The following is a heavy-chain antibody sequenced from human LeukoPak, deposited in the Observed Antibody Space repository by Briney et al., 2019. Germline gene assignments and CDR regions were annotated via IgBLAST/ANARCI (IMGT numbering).Heavy chain of an antibody. V-gene: IGHV7-4-1*02. CDR3: ARHWGGDDDAFDV. J-gene: IGHJ3*01. CDR1: GYTFANYA. CDR2: IDTKSGDP. Sequence: ASVKVSCKASGYTFANYAVNWVRQAPGQGLEWMGWIDTKSGDPTYAQDLTGRFVFSLDTSVSTAYLQINSLGAEDTAVYYCARHWGGDDDAFDVWGQGTMVTVSS. D-gene: IGHD4-17*01.